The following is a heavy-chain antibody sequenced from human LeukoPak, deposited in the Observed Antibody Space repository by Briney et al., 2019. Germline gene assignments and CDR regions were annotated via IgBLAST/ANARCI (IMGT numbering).Heavy chain of an antibody. CDR2: INPNSGGT. Sequence: ASAKVSCKASGYTFTGYYMHWVRQAPGQGLEWMGWINPNSGGTNYAQKFQGRVTMTRDTSISTAYMELSRLRSDDTAVYYCARLSGIAAAVGYWGQGTLVTVSS. D-gene: IGHD6-13*01. CDR1: GYTFTGYY. CDR3: ARLSGIAAAVGY. J-gene: IGHJ4*02. V-gene: IGHV1-2*02.